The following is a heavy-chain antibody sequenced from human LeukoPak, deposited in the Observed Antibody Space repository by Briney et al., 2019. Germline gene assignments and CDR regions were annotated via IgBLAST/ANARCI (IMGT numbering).Heavy chain of an antibody. CDR2: ISDSGGRT. CDR1: GITLSNYG. Sequence: GSLRLSCAVSGITLSNYGMSWVRQAPGKGLEWVAGISDSGGRTNYADSVKGRLTISRDNPKNTIYLQMNSLRAEDTAVYFCAKRGVVIRVILVGFHKEAYYFDSWGQGALVTVSS. J-gene: IGHJ4*02. D-gene: IGHD3-22*01. CDR3: AKRGVVIRVILVGFHKEAYYFDS. V-gene: IGHV3-23*01.